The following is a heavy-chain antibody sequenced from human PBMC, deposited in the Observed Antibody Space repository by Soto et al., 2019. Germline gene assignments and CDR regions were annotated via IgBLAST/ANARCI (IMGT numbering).Heavy chain of an antibody. Sequence: LSLTCTVSGGSISSGDYYWSWIRQPPGKGLEWMGYIYYSGSTYYNPSLKSRLSISADTSKNQFSLKLSSLTAADTAVYYCARGYCSGGSCYDHDAFDIWGQGTLVTVSS. V-gene: IGHV4-30-4*01. CDR3: ARGYCSGGSCYDHDAFDI. D-gene: IGHD2-15*01. CDR1: GGSISSGDYY. J-gene: IGHJ3*02. CDR2: IYYSGST.